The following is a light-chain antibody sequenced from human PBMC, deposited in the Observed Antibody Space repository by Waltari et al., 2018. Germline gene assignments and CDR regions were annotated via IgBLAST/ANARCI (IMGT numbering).Light chain of an antibody. CDR3: QQYHSYPGT. CDR2: KAS. V-gene: IGKV1-5*03. CDR1: QRIDNW. Sequence: DIQMTQSPSTLSASVGDRVTITGRASQRIDNWLAWYQQKQGKAPNLLIYKASSLESGVPSRFSGSGSGTEFTLTISSLQPDDFATYYCQQYHSYPGTFGQGTKVEIK. J-gene: IGKJ1*01.